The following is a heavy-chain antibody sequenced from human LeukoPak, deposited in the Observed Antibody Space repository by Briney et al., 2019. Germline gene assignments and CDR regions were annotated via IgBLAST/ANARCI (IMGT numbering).Heavy chain of an antibody. V-gene: IGHV3-48*04. D-gene: IGHD1-14*01. CDR1: GFSFNTYS. CDR3: AREPTRIKLLTYGPWDAYDI. J-gene: IGHJ3*02. CDR2: ISDSGDTI. Sequence: GGSLRLSCAASGFSFNTYSMNWVRQAPGKGLEWISYISDSGDTIYSADSVKGRFTISRNNAENSLFLHMSSLRADDTAMYYCAREPTRIKLLTYGPWDAYDIWGQGTMVTVSS.